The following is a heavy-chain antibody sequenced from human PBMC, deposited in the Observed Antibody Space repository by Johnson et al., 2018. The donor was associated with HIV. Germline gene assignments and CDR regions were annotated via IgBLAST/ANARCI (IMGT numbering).Heavy chain of an antibody. CDR3: ARGMARIAFDI. D-gene: IGHD5-24*01. Sequence: VQLVEPWGGLVQPGGSLRLSCAASAFTVSSNYMSWVCQAPGQGLEWVSGIYSGGSTYSADSLQGRFTISRDNSKNTLYLQMNSLRAEDTAVYYCARGMARIAFDIWGQGTMVTVSS. CDR2: IYSGGST. J-gene: IGHJ3*02. CDR1: AFTVSSNY. V-gene: IGHV3-66*02.